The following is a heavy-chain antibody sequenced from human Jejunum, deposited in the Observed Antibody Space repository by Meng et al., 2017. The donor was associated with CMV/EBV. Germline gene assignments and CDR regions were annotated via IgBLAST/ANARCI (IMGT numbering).Heavy chain of an antibody. Sequence: RSCVIRGVRQAPGQGPEWMGGINPMFATAKYSQKFQGRVNITADESTSTADMEVSSLRPEDPAVYYCAKDIRGSGLFDHYYGLDVWGPGTTVTVSS. D-gene: IGHD3-3*01. CDR3: AKDIRGSGLFDHYYGLDV. V-gene: IGHV1-69*01. J-gene: IGHJ6*02. CDR2: INPMFATA. CDR1: RSCV.